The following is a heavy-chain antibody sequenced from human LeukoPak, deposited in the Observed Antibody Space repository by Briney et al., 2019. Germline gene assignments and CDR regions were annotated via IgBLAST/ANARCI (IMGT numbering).Heavy chain of an antibody. CDR1: GFTFSGYG. CDR2: IRYDGSNK. J-gene: IGHJ4*02. CDR3: AKDLYYYGSGSYFIH. Sequence: PGGSLRLSCAASGFTFSGYGMHWVRQAPGKGLEWVAFIRYDGSNKYYADSVKGRFTISRDNSKNTLCLQMNSLRAEDTAVYYCAKDLYYYGSGSYFIHWGQGTLVTVSS. V-gene: IGHV3-30*02. D-gene: IGHD3-10*01.